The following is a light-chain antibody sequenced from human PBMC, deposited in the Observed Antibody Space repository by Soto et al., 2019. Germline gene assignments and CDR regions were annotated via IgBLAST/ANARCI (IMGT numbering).Light chain of an antibody. Sequence: DIQMTQSPSSLSASVGDRVTITCRPSQSISSYLNWYQQKPGKAPNLLIYAASSLQSGVPSRFSDSGSGTDFTLTISSLQPEDFATYYCQQSYGSPWTFGQGTKVEIK. J-gene: IGKJ1*01. V-gene: IGKV1-39*01. CDR3: QQSYGSPWT. CDR1: QSISSY. CDR2: AAS.